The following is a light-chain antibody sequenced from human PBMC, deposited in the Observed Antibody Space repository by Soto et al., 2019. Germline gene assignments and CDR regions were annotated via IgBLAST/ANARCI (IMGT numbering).Light chain of an antibody. CDR2: DVS. V-gene: IGLV2-14*01. J-gene: IGLJ2*01. CDR1: SSDVGGYNY. Sequence: QSVLTQPASVSGSPLQSITISCTGTSSDVGGYNYVSWYQQHPGKAPKLMIYDVSNRPSGVSNRFSGSKSGNTASLTISGLQAEDEADYYCSSYTSSSTLVVFGGGTKVTVL. CDR3: SSYTSSSTLVV.